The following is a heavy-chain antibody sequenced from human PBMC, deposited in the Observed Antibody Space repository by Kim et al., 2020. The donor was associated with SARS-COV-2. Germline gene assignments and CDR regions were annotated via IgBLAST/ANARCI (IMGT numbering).Heavy chain of an antibody. Sequence: ASVKVSCKASGHTFSTYAMHWVRQAPGQRLEWRGWHNSGNGNTEYSQNVQGRVTITRDASASAAYMDLSSVRSEDTGVYFCAHSEDAPEGDYNCGMDVWGQGTTVTVSS. CDR1: GHTFSTYA. V-gene: IGHV1-3*01. CDR3: AHSEDAPEGDYNCGMDV. CDR2: HNSGNGNT. D-gene: IGHD2-15*01. J-gene: IGHJ6*02.